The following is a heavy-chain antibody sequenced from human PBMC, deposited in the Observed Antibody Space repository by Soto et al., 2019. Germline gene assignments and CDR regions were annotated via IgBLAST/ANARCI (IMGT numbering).Heavy chain of an antibody. J-gene: IGHJ3*02. CDR3: ASRSSWFDAFDI. Sequence: ASVKVSCKASGGTFSSYAISWVRQAPGQGLEWMGGIIPIFGTANYAQKFQGGVTITADKSTSTAYMELSSLRSEDTAVYYCASRSSWFDAFDIWGQGTMVTVS. D-gene: IGHD6-13*01. CDR1: GGTFSSYA. CDR2: IIPIFGTA. V-gene: IGHV1-69*06.